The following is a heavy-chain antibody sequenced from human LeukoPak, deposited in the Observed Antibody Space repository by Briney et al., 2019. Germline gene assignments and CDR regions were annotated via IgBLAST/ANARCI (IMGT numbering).Heavy chain of an antibody. D-gene: IGHD6-6*01. V-gene: IGHV3-21*01. Sequence: KSGGSLRLSCAASGFTFSSYRMNWVRQAPGKGLEWVSSISSSSSYIYYADSVKGRFTISRDNAKNSLYLQMNSLRAEDTAVYYCAREGSSSSWTTSPVGFDYWGQGTLVTVSS. J-gene: IGHJ4*02. CDR1: GFTFSSYR. CDR2: ISSSSSYI. CDR3: AREGSSSSWTTSPVGFDY.